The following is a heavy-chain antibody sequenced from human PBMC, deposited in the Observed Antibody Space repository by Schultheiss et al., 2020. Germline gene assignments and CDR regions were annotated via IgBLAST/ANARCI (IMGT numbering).Heavy chain of an antibody. Sequence: SETLSLTCTVSGGSISSYYWSWIRQPPGKGLEWIGEINHSGSTNYNPSLKSRVTMSVDTSKNQFSLKLSSVTAEDTAVYYCARDRATIFGVANWFDPWGQGTLVTVSA. CDR2: INHSGST. CDR3: ARDRATIFGVANWFDP. CDR1: GGSISSYY. V-gene: IGHV4-34*01. J-gene: IGHJ5*02. D-gene: IGHD3-3*01.